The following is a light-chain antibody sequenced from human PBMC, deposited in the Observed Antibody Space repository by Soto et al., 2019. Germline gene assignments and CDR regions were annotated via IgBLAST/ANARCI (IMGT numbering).Light chain of an antibody. J-gene: IGLJ1*01. Sequence: FVLTQPSSLFGSSLQSVTIFCTCNHRVVGRYNYVSWYQQHPGKAPKLMIYDVTNRPSGVSNRLSGSKSGYTASLTISGLQAEDEADYYCSSYTSSSTYVFGTGTKVTVL. CDR1: HRVVGRYNY. V-gene: IGLV2-14*03. CDR3: SSYTSSSTYV. CDR2: DVT.